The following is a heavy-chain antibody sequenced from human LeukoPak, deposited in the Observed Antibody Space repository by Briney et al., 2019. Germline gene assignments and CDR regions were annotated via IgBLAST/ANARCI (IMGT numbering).Heavy chain of an antibody. CDR3: ARGGAARPFDY. J-gene: IGHJ4*02. Sequence: QASETLSLTCTASGGSISSYYWSWIRQPAGKGLEWIGRIYTSGSTNYNPSLKSRVTMSVDTSKNQFSLKLSSVTAADTAVYYCARGGAARPFDYWGQGTLVTVSS. D-gene: IGHD6-6*01. CDR2: IYTSGST. V-gene: IGHV4-4*07. CDR1: GGSISSYY.